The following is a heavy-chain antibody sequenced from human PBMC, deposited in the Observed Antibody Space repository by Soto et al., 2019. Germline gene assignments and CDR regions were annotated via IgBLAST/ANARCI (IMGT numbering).Heavy chain of an antibody. D-gene: IGHD3-16*01. J-gene: IGHJ6*02. Sequence: SVKVSCKASGGTFSSYAISWVRQAPGQGLEWMGGIIPIFGTANYAQKFQGRVTITADESTSTAYMELSSLRSEDTAVYYCARGITAGYYYYGMDVWGQGTTVTVSS. V-gene: IGHV1-69*13. CDR1: GGTFSSYA. CDR2: IIPIFGTA. CDR3: ARGITAGYYYYGMDV.